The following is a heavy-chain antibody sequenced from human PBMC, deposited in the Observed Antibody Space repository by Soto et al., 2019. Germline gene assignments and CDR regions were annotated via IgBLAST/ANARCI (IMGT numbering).Heavy chain of an antibody. CDR3: ARGEIKYYYDSRPDAFDI. CDR1: GGSFSGYY. Sequence: PSETLSLTCAVYGGSFSGYYWSWIRQPPGKGLEWIGEINHSGSTNYNPSLKSRVTISVDTSKNQFSLKLSSVTAADTAVYYCARGEIKYYYDSRPDAFDIWGQGTMVTVSS. V-gene: IGHV4-34*01. D-gene: IGHD3-22*01. CDR2: INHSGST. J-gene: IGHJ3*02.